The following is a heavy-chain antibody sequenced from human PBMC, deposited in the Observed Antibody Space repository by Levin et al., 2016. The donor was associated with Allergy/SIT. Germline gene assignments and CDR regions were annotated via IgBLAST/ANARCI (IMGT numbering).Heavy chain of an antibody. Sequence: ASVKVSCKASNYTITNYGISWVRQAPGQGLEWMGWINTYNGNTHFAQKFQGRITMAKDTSTRTVYMDLRSLRSDDTAMYYCARDFWNWNDYRFVLPDRWGQGTLITVSS. CDR2: INTYNGNT. CDR3: ARDFWNWNDYRFVLPDR. J-gene: IGHJ5*02. D-gene: IGHD1-1*01. V-gene: IGHV1-18*01. CDR1: NYTITNYG.